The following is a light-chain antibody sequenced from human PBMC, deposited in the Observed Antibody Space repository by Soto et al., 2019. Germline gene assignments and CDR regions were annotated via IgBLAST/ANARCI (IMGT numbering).Light chain of an antibody. CDR3: AAWDDSLNGRGV. CDR1: RSNIGNNV. Sequence: QSVLTQPPSVSAVPRQRVTISCSGSRSNIGNNVVNWYQQRPGTAPKLLISTNNQRPSGVPDRFSGSKSGTSASLTITGLQSDDEADYYCAAWDDSLNGRGVFGGGTKLTVL. J-gene: IGLJ3*02. V-gene: IGLV1-44*01. CDR2: TNN.